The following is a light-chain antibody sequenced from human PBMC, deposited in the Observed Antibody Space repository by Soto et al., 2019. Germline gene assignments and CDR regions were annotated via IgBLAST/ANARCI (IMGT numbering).Light chain of an antibody. J-gene: IGKJ2*01. V-gene: IGKV1-5*01. CDR1: ESINSW. CDR2: GAS. Sequence: DIQMTQSPSILSASIGDRVTFTCRASESINSWLAWYQVKPGKAPKLLIYGASNLGSGVPSRFSGSGSGTEFTLTISCLQPEDLGTYYCQQYDPSSYIFGQGTKLEIK. CDR3: QQYDPSSYI.